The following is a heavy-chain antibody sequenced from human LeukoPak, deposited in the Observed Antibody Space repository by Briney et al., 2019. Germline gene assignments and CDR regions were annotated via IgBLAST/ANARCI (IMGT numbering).Heavy chain of an antibody. CDR2: ISAYNGNT. V-gene: IGHV1-18*04. CDR3: ARDFVRFGELPSLPWFNP. Sequence: ASVKVSCKASGYTFTSYGISWVRQAPGQGLEWMGWISAYNGNTNYAQKLQGRVTMTTDTSTSTAYMELRSLRSDDTAVYYCARDFVRFGELPSLPWFNPWGQGTLVTVSS. CDR1: GYTFTSYG. D-gene: IGHD3-10*01. J-gene: IGHJ5*02.